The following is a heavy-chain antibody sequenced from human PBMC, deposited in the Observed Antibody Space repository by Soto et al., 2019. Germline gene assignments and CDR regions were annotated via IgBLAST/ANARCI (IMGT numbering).Heavy chain of an antibody. CDR1: GGTFSSYT. Sequence: SVKVSCKASGGTFSSYTISWVRQAPGQGLEWMGRIIPILGIANYAQKFQGRVTITADKSTSTAYMELSSLRSEDTAVYYCATGAAVAGTHDYWGQGTLVTVSS. D-gene: IGHD6-19*01. CDR3: ATGAAVAGTHDY. CDR2: IIPILGIA. J-gene: IGHJ4*02. V-gene: IGHV1-69*02.